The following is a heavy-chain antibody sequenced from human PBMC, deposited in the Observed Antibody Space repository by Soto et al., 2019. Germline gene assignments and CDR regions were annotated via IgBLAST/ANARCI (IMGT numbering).Heavy chain of an antibody. Sequence: SLTCAVSGYSFSSDYYGGWIRQPPGKGLEWIGSIYRSGSTYYKPSLKGRVTISLDTSKNQFSLKLSSVTAADTAVYYCARAPLSRSGWFDGFDIWGQGTMVTVSS. CDR1: GYSFSSDYY. CDR2: IYRSGST. J-gene: IGHJ3*02. D-gene: IGHD6-19*01. CDR3: ARAPLSRSGWFDGFDI. V-gene: IGHV4-38-2*01.